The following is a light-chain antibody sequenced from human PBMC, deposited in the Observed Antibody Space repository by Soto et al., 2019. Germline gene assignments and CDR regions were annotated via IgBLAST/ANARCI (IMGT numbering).Light chain of an antibody. CDR2: EVS. CDR3: XSYAGSNNVGV. J-gene: IGLJ2*01. Sequence: QSALTQPPSASGSPGQSVTISCTGTSSDVGGYNYVSWYQQHPGKAPKLMIYEVSKRPSGVPDRFSGSKSGNTASLTVSGXXXXXEXDYYCXSYAGSNNVGVXXXGTKLTVL. V-gene: IGLV2-8*01. CDR1: SSDVGGYNY.